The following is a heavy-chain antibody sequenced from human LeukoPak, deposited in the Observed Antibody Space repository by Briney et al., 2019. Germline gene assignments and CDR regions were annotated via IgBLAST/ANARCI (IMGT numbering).Heavy chain of an antibody. CDR3: GKGLREYRFDP. J-gene: IGHJ5*02. Sequence: GGSLRLSCAASGFTFGNHALNWVRQAPGKGLEWISAITGIGLHTYYADSVKGRFTISRDNSKNTMYLQMESLRADDTAVYYCGKGLREYRFDPWGQGTLVTVSS. CDR2: ITGIGLHT. D-gene: IGHD4-17*01. V-gene: IGHV3-23*01. CDR1: GFTFGNHA.